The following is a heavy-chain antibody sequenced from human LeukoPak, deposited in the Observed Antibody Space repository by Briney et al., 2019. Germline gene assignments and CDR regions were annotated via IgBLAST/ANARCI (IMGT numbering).Heavy chain of an antibody. Sequence: VASVKVSCKASGYTFTSYYMHWVRQAPGQGLEWMGIINPSGGSTSYAQKFQGRVTMTRDTSTSTVYMELSSLRSEDTAVYYCARDLDLEDTAMDLPFDYWGQGTLVTVSS. V-gene: IGHV1-46*01. CDR2: INPSGGST. CDR3: ARDLDLEDTAMDLPFDY. CDR1: GYTFTSYY. D-gene: IGHD5-18*01. J-gene: IGHJ4*02.